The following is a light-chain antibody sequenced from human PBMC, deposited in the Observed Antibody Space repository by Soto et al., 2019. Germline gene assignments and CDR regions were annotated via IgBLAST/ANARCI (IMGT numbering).Light chain of an antibody. CDR3: TSYAGNNDYVI. CDR1: SSDVGGYEY. Sequence: QSALTQPPSASGSPGQSVTISCTGTSSDVGGYEYVSWYQQHPGRAPKLIIYDVTKRPSGVPDRFSGSKSGNTASLTVSGLLAEDEADDYCTSYAGNNDYVIFGGGTKLTVL. V-gene: IGLV2-8*01. J-gene: IGLJ2*01. CDR2: DVT.